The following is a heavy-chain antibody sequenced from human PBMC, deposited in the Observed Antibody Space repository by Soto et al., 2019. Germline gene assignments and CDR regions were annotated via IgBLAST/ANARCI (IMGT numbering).Heavy chain of an antibody. Sequence: EVQLVESGGGLVQPGGSLRLSCAASGFTFSSYSMNWVRQAPGKGLEWVSYISSSSSTLYYADSVKGRFTISRDNAKNSLYLQMNSLRDEDTAVYYCARDSFRGFGERISDYYYYGMDVWGQGTTVTVSS. CDR1: GFTFSSYS. D-gene: IGHD3-10*01. J-gene: IGHJ6*02. CDR3: ARDSFRGFGERISDYYYYGMDV. CDR2: ISSSSSTL. V-gene: IGHV3-48*02.